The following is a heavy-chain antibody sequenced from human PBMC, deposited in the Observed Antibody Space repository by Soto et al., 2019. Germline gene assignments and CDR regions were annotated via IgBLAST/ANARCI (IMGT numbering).Heavy chain of an antibody. Sequence: EVQLVESGGGLVQPGGSLRLSCAASGFTFSYYWMSWVRQAPGKGLEWVANIKQDGSDKRYVDAVKGRFTISRDNAENSLHLQMNSLRVEDTAVYYCVRDLYCSSSSCYGWAPNWYFDLWGRGTLVTVSS. D-gene: IGHD2-2*01. J-gene: IGHJ2*01. V-gene: IGHV3-7*01. CDR3: VRDLYCSSSSCYGWAPNWYFDL. CDR2: IKQDGSDK. CDR1: GFTFSYYW.